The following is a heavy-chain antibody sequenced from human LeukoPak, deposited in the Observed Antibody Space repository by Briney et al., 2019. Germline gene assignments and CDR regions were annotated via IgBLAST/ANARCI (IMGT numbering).Heavy chain of an antibody. Sequence: ASVKVSCKASGYTFIGHYIHWVRQATGQGLEWMGWINPNSGGTNYAQKFQGRVTMTRDTPVSTAYMELSSLRSDDTAIYYCARGGPTVYTISFGDFDCWGQGALVTVSS. CDR1: GYTFIGHY. J-gene: IGHJ4*02. D-gene: IGHD3-16*01. CDR3: ARGGPTVYTISFGDFDC. V-gene: IGHV1-2*02. CDR2: INPNSGGT.